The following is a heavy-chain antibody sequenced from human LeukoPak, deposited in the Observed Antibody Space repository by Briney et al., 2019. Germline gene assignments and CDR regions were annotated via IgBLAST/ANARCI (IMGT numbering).Heavy chain of an antibody. CDR2: IIPILGIA. CDR1: GGTFSSYA. CDR3: ARDTYCGGDCYSVGMDV. Sequence: GASVKVSCKASGGTFSSYAISWVRQAPGQGLGWMGRIIPILGIANYAQKFQGRVTITADKSTSTAYMELSSLRSEDTAVYYCARDTYCGGDCYSVGMDVWGQGTTVTVSS. D-gene: IGHD2-21*02. J-gene: IGHJ6*02. V-gene: IGHV1-69*04.